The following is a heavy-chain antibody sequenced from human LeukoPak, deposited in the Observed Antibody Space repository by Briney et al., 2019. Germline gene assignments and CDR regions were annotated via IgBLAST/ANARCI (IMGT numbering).Heavy chain of an antibody. J-gene: IGHJ4*02. V-gene: IGHV1-69*04. CDR1: GDTFIPYT. D-gene: IGHD2-15*01. Sequence: GPSVKLSCKASGDTFIPYTFSWVRQAPGQGLEWIGRIIPSLDVANYAQKFQGRVTLSVDRDTATTYMEVTSLRSEDTAIYYCARDHCTPGTCLGGHWGQGTLVTVSS. CDR2: IIPSLDVA. CDR3: ARDHCTPGTCLGGH.